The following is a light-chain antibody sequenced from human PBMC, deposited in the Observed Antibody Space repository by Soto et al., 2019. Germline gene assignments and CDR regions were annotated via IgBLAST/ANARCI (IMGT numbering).Light chain of an antibody. CDR3: QQYKNWLALT. CDR1: QRLSSN. Sequence: EIMVTQSPATLSVAPGERATLSCRASQRLSSNLAWYQQKPGQAPRLFIYGVSTRATGVPARFSGSGSGTEFTLTISSLQSEDSAVYYCQQYKNWLALTFGGGTKVDIK. CDR2: GVS. V-gene: IGKV3-15*01. J-gene: IGKJ4*01.